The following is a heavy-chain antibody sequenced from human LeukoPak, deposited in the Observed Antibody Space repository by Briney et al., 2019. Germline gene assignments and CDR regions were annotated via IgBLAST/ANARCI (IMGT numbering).Heavy chain of an antibody. D-gene: IGHD6-19*01. V-gene: IGHV3-30*18. Sequence: GRSLRLSCAASGFTFSSYGMHWVRQAPGKGLEWVAIISYDGSNKYYADSVQGRFTISRDNSKNTLYLQMNSLRAEDTAVYYCAKDLGGGSGCYDLWGRGALVTVSS. CDR3: AKDLGGGSGCYDL. CDR2: ISYDGSNK. J-gene: IGHJ2*01. CDR1: GFTFSSYG.